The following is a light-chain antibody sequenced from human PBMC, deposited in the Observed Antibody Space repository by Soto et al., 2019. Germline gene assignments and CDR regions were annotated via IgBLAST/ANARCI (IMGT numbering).Light chain of an antibody. J-gene: IGKJ2*01. CDR2: GAS. V-gene: IGKV3-20*01. Sequence: EIVLTQSPGTLSLSPGERATLSCRASQSVSSTYLAWYQQKPGQAPRLLIYGASSRATGIPDRFSGSGSGTDFTLTISRLEPEDFAVYYCQRYDISPFPFGQGTKLEIK. CDR1: QSVSSTY. CDR3: QRYDISPFP.